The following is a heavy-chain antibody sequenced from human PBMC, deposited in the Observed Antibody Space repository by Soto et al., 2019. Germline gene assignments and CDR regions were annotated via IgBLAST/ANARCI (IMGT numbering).Heavy chain of an antibody. CDR2: ITSSSSIT. V-gene: IGHV3-48*02. CDR3: ANLGGIGATTSKYARDV. J-gene: IGHJ6*02. D-gene: IGHD4-4*01. Sequence: EVQLVESGGGLVQSGGSLRLSCAASGFTFNTYSMNWVRQAPGKGLQWVSYITSSSSITYYADSVKGRFTISRDNAKNSLYLEMKSLRDEDTAVYYCANLGGIGATTSKYARDVWGQGTTVTVSS. CDR1: GFTFNTYS.